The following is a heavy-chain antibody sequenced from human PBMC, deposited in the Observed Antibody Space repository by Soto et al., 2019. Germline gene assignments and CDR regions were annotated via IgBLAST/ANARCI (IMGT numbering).Heavy chain of an antibody. V-gene: IGHV3-7*01. D-gene: IGHD3-22*01. CDR2: IKQDGSEK. J-gene: IGHJ6*02. CDR1: GFTFSSYW. Sequence: GGSLRLSCAASGFTFSSYWMSWVRQAPGKGLEWLANIKQDGSEKYYVDSVKGRFTISRDNAKNSLYLQMNSLRAEDTAVYYCARIAYYYDSSGYYYYYYGMDVWGQGTTVTVSS. CDR3: ARIAYYYDSSGYYYYYYGMDV.